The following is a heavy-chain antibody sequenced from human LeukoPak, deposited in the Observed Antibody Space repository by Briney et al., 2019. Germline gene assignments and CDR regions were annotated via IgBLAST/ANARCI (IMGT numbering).Heavy chain of an antibody. Sequence: SETLSLTCTVSGGSISSSSYYWGWIRQPPGKGLEWIGSIYYSGSTYYNPSLKSRVTISVDTSKNQFSLKLSSVTAADTAVYYCARLYSALGHMDVWGKGTTVTISS. V-gene: IGHV4-39*01. CDR3: ARLYSALGHMDV. CDR1: GGSISSSSYY. D-gene: IGHD2-21*01. J-gene: IGHJ6*03. CDR2: IYYSGST.